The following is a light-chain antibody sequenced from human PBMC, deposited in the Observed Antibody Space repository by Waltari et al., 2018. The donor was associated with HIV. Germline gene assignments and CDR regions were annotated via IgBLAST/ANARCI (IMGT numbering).Light chain of an antibody. CDR2: DTT. V-gene: IGLV7-46*01. CDR3: LLSYNGVRV. J-gene: IGLJ3*02. Sequence: QAVVTQESSLTVSPGGTVTLTCNSNTGPVTNGHYPYWLQQRPGQAPMTLIFDTTKRHSLTPARFSGSLLGGKAVLTLSGAQPDDEADYYCLLSYNGVRVFGGGTKVTVL. CDR1: TGPVTNGHY.